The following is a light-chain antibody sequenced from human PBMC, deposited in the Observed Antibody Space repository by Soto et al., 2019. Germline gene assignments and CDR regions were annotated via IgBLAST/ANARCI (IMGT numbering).Light chain of an antibody. V-gene: IGKV3-20*01. CDR2: GAS. J-gene: IGKJ1*01. Sequence: TLSLSPGERATLSCRASQSVSSSYLAWYQQKPGQAPRLLIYGASIRATGIPDRFSGSGSGTDSTLTISRLEPEYFAVYYCQQYVSSLWTFGQGTKVDIK. CDR3: QQYVSSLWT. CDR1: QSVSSSY.